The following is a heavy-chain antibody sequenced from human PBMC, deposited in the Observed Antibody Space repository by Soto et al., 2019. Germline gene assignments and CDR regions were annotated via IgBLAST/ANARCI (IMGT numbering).Heavy chain of an antibody. CDR2: IIPIFGTA. J-gene: IGHJ4*02. CDR3: AIRIVVVPAAMYYFDY. V-gene: IGHV1-69*13. D-gene: IGHD2-2*01. Sequence: SVKVSCKASGGTFSSYAISWVRQAPGQGLEWMGGIIPIFGTANYAQKFQGRVTITADESTSTAYMELSSLRSEDTAVYYCAIRIVVVPAAMYYFDYWGQGTLVTVSS. CDR1: GGTFSSYA.